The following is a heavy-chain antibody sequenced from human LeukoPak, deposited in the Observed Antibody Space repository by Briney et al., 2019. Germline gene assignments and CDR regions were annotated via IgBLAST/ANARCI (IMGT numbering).Heavy chain of an antibody. CDR3: AKSGYDSSGPYNFQH. V-gene: IGHV3-23*01. CDR1: GFTFSSYA. J-gene: IGHJ1*01. Sequence: PGGSLRLSCAASGFTFSSYAMSWVRQAPGKGLEWVSAISGSGGSTYYADSVKGRFTISRDNSKNTLYLQMNSLRAEDTAVYYCAKSGYDSSGPYNFQHWGQGTLVTVSS. D-gene: IGHD3-22*01. CDR2: ISGSGGST.